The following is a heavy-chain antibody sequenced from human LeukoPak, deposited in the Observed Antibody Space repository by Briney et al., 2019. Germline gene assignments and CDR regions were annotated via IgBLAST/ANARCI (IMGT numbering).Heavy chain of an antibody. CDR2: INHSGST. Sequence: PSETLSLTCAVYGGSFSGYYWSWIRQPPGKGLERIGEINHSGSTNYNPSLKSRVTISVDTSKNQFSLKLSSVTAADTAVYYCARRYYGSFRPRYFDYWGQGTLVTVSS. D-gene: IGHD3-10*01. CDR3: ARRYYGSFRPRYFDY. CDR1: GGSFSGYY. V-gene: IGHV4-34*01. J-gene: IGHJ4*02.